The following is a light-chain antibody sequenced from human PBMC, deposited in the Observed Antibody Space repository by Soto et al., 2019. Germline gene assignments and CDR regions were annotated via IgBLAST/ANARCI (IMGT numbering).Light chain of an antibody. Sequence: EIVLTQSPGTLSLSPVERATLSCMASQSVGSIYLAWYQQRPVQAPRLLIYAASTRATGIPARFSGSGSGTEFTLTISNLQSEDFAVYYCEHYNNWPRTFGQGTKVDIK. V-gene: IGKV3-15*01. J-gene: IGKJ1*01. CDR3: EHYNNWPRT. CDR1: QSVGSIY. CDR2: AAS.